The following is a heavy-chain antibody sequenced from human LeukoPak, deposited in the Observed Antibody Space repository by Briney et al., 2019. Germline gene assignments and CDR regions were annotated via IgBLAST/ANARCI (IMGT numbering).Heavy chain of an antibody. Sequence: PGGSLRLSCAASRFTLSGFWMHWVRQVPGEGLVWVARMNSAGTTINYADSVKGRFTISRDNVRNTLHLQMNNLSLEDTAVYFCIREVQVRASASLGLWGRGTLVTVS. D-gene: IGHD1-1*01. J-gene: IGHJ4*01. V-gene: IGHV3-74*01. CDR1: RFTLSGFW. CDR2: MNSAGTTI. CDR3: IREVQVRASASLGL.